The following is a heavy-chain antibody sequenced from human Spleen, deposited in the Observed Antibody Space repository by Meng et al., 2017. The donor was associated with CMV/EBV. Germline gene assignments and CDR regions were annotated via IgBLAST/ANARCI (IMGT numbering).Heavy chain of an antibody. J-gene: IGHJ4*02. CDR1: GFTFSSYS. V-gene: IGHV3-21*01. CDR3: ATYSSGWYSGY. D-gene: IGHD6-19*01. CDR2: ISSSSSYI. Sequence: GESLKISCAASGFTFSSYSMNWVRQAPGKGLEWVSSISSSSSYIYYADSVKGRFTISRGNAKNSLYLQMNSLRAEDTAVYYCATYSSGWYSGYWGQGTLVTVSS.